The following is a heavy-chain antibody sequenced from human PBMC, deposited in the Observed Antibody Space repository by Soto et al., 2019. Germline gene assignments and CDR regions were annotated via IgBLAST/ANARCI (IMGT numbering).Heavy chain of an antibody. CDR2: SSSSSSDI. J-gene: IGHJ6*02. Sequence: GGSLRLSCAASGFTFSSGSMNWVRQAPGKGLEWVSSSSSSSSDIYYADSVKGRFTISRDNAKNSLYLQMNRLRAEDTAVYYCAREVYDFWSGYYTYYGMDVWGQGTTVTVSS. CDR3: AREVYDFWSGYYTYYGMDV. V-gene: IGHV3-21*01. CDR1: GFTFSSGS. D-gene: IGHD3-3*01.